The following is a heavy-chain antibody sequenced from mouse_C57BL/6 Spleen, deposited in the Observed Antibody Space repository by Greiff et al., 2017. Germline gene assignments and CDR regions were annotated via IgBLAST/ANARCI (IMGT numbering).Heavy chain of an antibody. CDR1: GFTFSDYG. D-gene: IGHD3-1*01. J-gene: IGHJ1*03. CDR2: ISSGSSNI. CDR3: ATLGYFYV. Sequence: EVQGVESGGGLVKPGGSLKLSCAASGFTFSDYGMHWVRQAPEKGLEWVAYISSGSSNIYYAATVKGRFTISRDNAKNTLFLHMTSLRSEDTALYYCATLGYFYVRGTGTTVTVSS. V-gene: IGHV5-17*01.